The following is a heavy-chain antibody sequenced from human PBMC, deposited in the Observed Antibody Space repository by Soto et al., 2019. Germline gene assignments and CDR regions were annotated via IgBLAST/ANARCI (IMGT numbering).Heavy chain of an antibody. Sequence: EVQLLESGGGLVQPGGSLRLSCAASGFTFSSYAMSWVRQAPGKGLEWVSAISGSGGSTYYADSVKGRFTISRDNSKNTLYRRMNSLRAEDTAVYYCLVGGSSSGMDVWGQGTTVTVSS. J-gene: IGHJ6*02. CDR2: ISGSGGST. D-gene: IGHD1-26*01. V-gene: IGHV3-23*01. CDR1: GFTFSSYA. CDR3: LVGGSSSGMDV.